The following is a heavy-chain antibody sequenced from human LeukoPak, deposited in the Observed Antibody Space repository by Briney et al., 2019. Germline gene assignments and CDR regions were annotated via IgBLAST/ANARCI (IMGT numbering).Heavy chain of an antibody. Sequence: SETLSLTCTVAGVSINSDNYYWAWIRQHPGKGLEWIGFIFYTGSTSSNRSLKSRVAISTDTSTNQFSLRLTSVTAADTAVYYCAGGKGQQTPDWFDPWGQGTQVTVSS. CDR1: GVSINSDNYY. D-gene: IGHD3-16*01. V-gene: IGHV4-31*03. J-gene: IGHJ5*02. CDR3: AGGKGQQTPDWFDP. CDR2: IFYTGST.